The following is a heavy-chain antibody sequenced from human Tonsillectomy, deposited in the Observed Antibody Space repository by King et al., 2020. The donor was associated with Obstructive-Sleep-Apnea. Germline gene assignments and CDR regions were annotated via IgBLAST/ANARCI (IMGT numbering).Heavy chain of an antibody. CDR1: GGSFSGYY. J-gene: IGHJ6*02. Sequence: QVQLQQWGAGLLKPSETLSLTCAVYGGSFSGYYWTWIRQPPGKGLEWIGEINDSGSTNYNPSLKSRVTISVDTSKNQFSLKLSSVTAADTAVYYCARLVGPDVWGQGTTVTVSS. D-gene: IGHD2-15*01. V-gene: IGHV4-34*01. CDR3: ARLVGPDV. CDR2: INDSGST.